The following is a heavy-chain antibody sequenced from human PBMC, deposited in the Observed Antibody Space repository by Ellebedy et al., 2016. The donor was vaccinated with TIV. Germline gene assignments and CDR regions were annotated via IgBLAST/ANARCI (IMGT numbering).Heavy chain of an antibody. D-gene: IGHD6-13*01. V-gene: IGHV3-11*01. CDR3: ARLGVIAAAGASDY. J-gene: IGHJ4*02. Sequence: PGGSLRLSCAASGFTFSGYCMSWFRQAPGKGPEWVSYISYSGDLMYYADSVKGRFTTSRDNAGNSLYLQMNSLRAEDTAVYYCARLGVIAAAGASDYWGQGTLVIVSS. CDR1: GFTFSGYC. CDR2: ISYSGDLM.